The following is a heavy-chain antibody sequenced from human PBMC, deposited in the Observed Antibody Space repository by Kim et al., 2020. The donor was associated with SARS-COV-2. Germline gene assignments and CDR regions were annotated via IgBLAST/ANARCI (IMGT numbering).Heavy chain of an antibody. Sequence: GESLKISCKGSGYSFTSYWISWVRQMPGKGLEWRGRIDPSDSYTNYSPSFQGHVSISADKSISTAYLQWSSLKASDTAMYHCARHMLGYCSSTSCGSASESWGPATLVTVSS. D-gene: IGHD2-2*01. CDR2: IDPSDSYT. V-gene: IGHV5-10-1*01. J-gene: IGHJ5*01. CDR1: GYSFTSYW. CDR3: ARHMLGYCSSTSCGSASES.